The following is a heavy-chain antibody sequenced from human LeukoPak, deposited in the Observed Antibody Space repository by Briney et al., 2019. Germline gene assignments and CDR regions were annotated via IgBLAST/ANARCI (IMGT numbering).Heavy chain of an antibody. CDR1: GGSISSGSYY. V-gene: IGHV4-61*02. Sequence: SETLSLTCTVSGGSISSGSYYWSWIRQPAGKGLEWIGRIYTSGSTNYNPSLKSRVTISVDTSKNQFSLKLSSVTAADTAVYYCARVSSYYFDYWGQGTLVTVSS. CDR2: IYTSGST. J-gene: IGHJ4*02. CDR3: ARVSSYYFDY.